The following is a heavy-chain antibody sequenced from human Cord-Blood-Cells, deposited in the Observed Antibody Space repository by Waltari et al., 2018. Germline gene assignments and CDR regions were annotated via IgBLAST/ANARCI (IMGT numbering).Heavy chain of an antibody. V-gene: IGHV3-73*01. Sequence: EVQLVESGGGLVQPGGSLNLSCAASGFTFSGSAMHWVRQASGKGREWVGRIRSKANSYATAYAASVKGRFTISRDDSKNTAYLQMNSLKTEDTAVYYCTSRYYYGSGSYKYYFDYWGQGTLVTVSS. CDR3: TSRYYYGSGSYKYYFDY. J-gene: IGHJ4*02. D-gene: IGHD3-10*01. CDR2: IRSKANSYAT. CDR1: GFTFSGSA.